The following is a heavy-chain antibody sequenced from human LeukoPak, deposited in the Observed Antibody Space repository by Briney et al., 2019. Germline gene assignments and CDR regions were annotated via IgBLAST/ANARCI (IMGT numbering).Heavy chain of an antibody. CDR1: GYTFTGYY. V-gene: IGHV1-2*04. Sequence: ASVKVSCKASGYTFTGYYMHWVRQAPGQGLEWMGWINPNSGGTNYAQKSQGWVTMTRDTSISTAYIELSRLRSDDTAVYYCARGRIAVAGTGRYYYYGMDVWGKGTTVTVSS. CDR3: ARGRIAVAGTGRYYYYGMDV. D-gene: IGHD6-19*01. J-gene: IGHJ6*04. CDR2: INPNSGGT.